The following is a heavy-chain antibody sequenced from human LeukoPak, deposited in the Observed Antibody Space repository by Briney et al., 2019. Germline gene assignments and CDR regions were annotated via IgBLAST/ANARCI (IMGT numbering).Heavy chain of an antibody. CDR1: GYTFTSYG. Sequence: GASVKVSCKASGYTFTSYGISWVRQAPGQGLEWMGWISAYNGNTNYAQKLQGRVTMTTDTSTSTAYMELRSLRSDDTAVYYCARPHLGDIVVVPAARYAFDIWGQGTMVTVSS. CDR3: ARPHLGDIVVVPAARYAFDI. CDR2: ISAYNGNT. V-gene: IGHV1-18*01. D-gene: IGHD2-2*01. J-gene: IGHJ3*02.